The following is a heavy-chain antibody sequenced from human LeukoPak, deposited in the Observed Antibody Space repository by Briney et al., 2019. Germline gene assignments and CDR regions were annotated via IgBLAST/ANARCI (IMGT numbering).Heavy chain of an antibody. CDR2: IYPGDSDT. Sequence: GESLKISCKGSGYSFTSYWIGWVRQMPGKGLEWMGIIYPGDSDTRYSPSFQGQVTISADKSISTAYLQWSSLKASDTAMYYCARRGYCSGGDCYSAAFDIWGQGTRVTVSS. J-gene: IGHJ3*02. CDR3: ARRGYCSGGDCYSAAFDI. CDR1: GYSFTSYW. D-gene: IGHD2-15*01. V-gene: IGHV5-51*01.